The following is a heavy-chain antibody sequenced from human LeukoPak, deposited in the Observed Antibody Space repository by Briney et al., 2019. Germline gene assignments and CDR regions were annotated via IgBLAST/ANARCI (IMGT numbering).Heavy chain of an antibody. D-gene: IGHD2-15*01. J-gene: IGHJ4*02. V-gene: IGHV3-20*04. CDR1: GLSFDDYG. CDR3: ARTDIVVVEPPDY. Sequence: GGCLRLSCAASGLSFDDYGISWVSQTPRKGLEWVSGNNWNGGSTGYADSVKGRVTISRDNAKNSLYLQMNSLRAEDTALYYCARTDIVVVEPPDYWGQGTLVTVSS. CDR2: NNWNGGST.